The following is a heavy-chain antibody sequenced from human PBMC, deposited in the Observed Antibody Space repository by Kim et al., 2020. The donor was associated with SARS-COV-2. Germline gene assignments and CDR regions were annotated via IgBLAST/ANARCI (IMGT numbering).Heavy chain of an antibody. CDR2: ISYDGSNK. CDR1: GFTFSSYG. Sequence: GGSLRLSCAASGFTFSSYGMHWVRQAPGKGLEWVAVISYDGSNKYYADSVKGRFTISRDNSKNTLYLQMNSLRAEDTAVYYCARVNRPPSPPYFDYWGQGTLVTVSS. CDR3: ARVNRPPSPPYFDY. V-gene: IGHV3-33*05. J-gene: IGHJ4*02.